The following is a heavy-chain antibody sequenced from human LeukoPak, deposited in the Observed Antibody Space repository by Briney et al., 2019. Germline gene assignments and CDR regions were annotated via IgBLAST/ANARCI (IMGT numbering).Heavy chain of an antibody. CDR2: ISTSSSTI. Sequence: PGGSLRLSCGASVFTFSSYNMNWVRQAPGKGLEWVSYISTSSSTIYYADSVKGRFTISRDNAMNSLYLQMNSLRDEDTAVYYCARATGDCWGQGTLVTVSS. CDR3: ARATGDC. J-gene: IGHJ4*02. CDR1: VFTFSSYN. D-gene: IGHD7-27*01. V-gene: IGHV3-48*02.